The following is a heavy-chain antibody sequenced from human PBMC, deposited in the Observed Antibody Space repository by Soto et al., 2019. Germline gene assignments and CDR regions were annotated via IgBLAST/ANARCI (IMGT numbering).Heavy chain of an antibody. D-gene: IGHD3-16*01. CDR3: ARQFYYDGSSYNWFDP. CDR1: GGSIRSYY. CDR2: IYYSGST. J-gene: IGHJ5*02. Sequence: SETLSLTCTVSGGSIRSYYWSWIRQPPGKGLEWIGYIYYSGSTKYNPSLKSRVTISVDSSKNQFSLKLDSVTAADTAVYYCARQFYYDGSSYNWFDPWGQGTLVTVSS. V-gene: IGHV4-59*08.